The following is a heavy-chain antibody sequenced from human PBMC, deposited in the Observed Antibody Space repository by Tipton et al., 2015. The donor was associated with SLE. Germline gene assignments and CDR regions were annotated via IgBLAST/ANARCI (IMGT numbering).Heavy chain of an antibody. Sequence: TLSLTCTVSGGSINGYYWNWFRQPPGRELEWIGYIYHSGSTNYNPSLKSRVTMSVDTSKNQFSLKLNFVTAADTAFYYCTRHVVGVASRPGWFDTWGQGTLVSVSP. CDR1: GGSINGYY. CDR3: TRHVVGVASRPGWFDT. CDR2: IYHSGST. D-gene: IGHD2-15*01. J-gene: IGHJ5*02. V-gene: IGHV4-59*08.